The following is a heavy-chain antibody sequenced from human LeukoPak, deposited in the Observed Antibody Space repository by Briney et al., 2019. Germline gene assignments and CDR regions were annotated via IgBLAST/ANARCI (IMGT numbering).Heavy chain of an antibody. CDR2: IYYSGSI. V-gene: IGHV4-59*01. CDR3: VRNTLGHYDAFDI. D-gene: IGHD1/OR15-1a*01. CDR1: GGSISGYY. Sequence: PETLSLTCTVSGGSISGYYWSWIRQPPGKGLEWIGYIYYSGSINYNSSLKSRVTISVDTSRNQFSLKLSSMTAADTAVYYCVRNTLGHYDAFDIWGQGTMVTVSS. J-gene: IGHJ3*02.